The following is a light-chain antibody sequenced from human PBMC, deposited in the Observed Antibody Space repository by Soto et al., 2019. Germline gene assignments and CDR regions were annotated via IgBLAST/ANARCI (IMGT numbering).Light chain of an antibody. V-gene: IGKV3-11*01. CDR2: DAS. J-gene: IGKJ5*01. Sequence: ETVLSHFPASLALSPGERATLSCRASQHIGTYLSWYQQKPGQAPRLLIYDASNRATGIPARFSGSGSGTDFTLTISSLEPEDFAVYYCHQRTNWPITFGQGTRLEIK. CDR1: QHIGTY. CDR3: HQRTNWPIT.